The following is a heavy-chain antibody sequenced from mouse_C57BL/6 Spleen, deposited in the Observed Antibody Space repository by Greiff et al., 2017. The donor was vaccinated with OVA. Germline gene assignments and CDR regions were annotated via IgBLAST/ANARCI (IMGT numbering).Heavy chain of an antibody. CDR3: ARSWAPDYAMDY. Sequence: QVQLQQPGAELVKPGASVKLSCKASGYTFTSYWMHWVKQRPGQGLEWIGMIHPNSGSTNYNEKFKSKATLTVDKSSSTAYMQLSSLTSEDSAVYYCARSWAPDYAMDYWGQGTSVTVSS. V-gene: IGHV1-64*01. CDR1: GYTFTSYW. CDR2: IHPNSGST. J-gene: IGHJ4*01.